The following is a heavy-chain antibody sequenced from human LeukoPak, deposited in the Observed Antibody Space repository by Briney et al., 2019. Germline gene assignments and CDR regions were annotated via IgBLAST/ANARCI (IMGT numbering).Heavy chain of an antibody. J-gene: IGHJ6*03. V-gene: IGHV4-4*02. CDR2: INHSGST. Sequence: SETLSLTCAVSGGSISSSNWWSWIRQPPGKGLEWIGEINHSGSTNYNPSLKSRVTISVDTSKNQFSLKLSSVTAADTAVYYCARRKAYYYYMDVWGKGTTVTVSS. CDR3: ARRKAYYYYMDV. D-gene: IGHD1-14*01. CDR1: GGSISSSNW.